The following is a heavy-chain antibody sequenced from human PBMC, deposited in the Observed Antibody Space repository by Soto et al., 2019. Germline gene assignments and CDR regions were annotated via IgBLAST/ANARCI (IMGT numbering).Heavy chain of an antibody. D-gene: IGHD3-10*01. V-gene: IGHV1-69*06. J-gene: IGHJ6*02. Sequence: QVQLVQSGAEVKKPGSSVKVSCKVSGGTFSSYRFSWVRQGPGQGLEWMGGITPVFGTPDYAQKFQGRVTVTADRSTNTAYMELSRLTSEDTAVYYCARDLPSLEVRSYGMDVWGQGTTVTVSS. CDR2: ITPVFGTP. CDR1: GGTFSSYR. CDR3: ARDLPSLEVRSYGMDV.